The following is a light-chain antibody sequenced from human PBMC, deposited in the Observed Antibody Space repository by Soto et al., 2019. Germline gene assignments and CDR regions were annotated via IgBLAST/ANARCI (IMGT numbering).Light chain of an antibody. J-gene: IGKJ3*01. Sequence: EMVMTQSPDTLSVSPGERATLSCRASQSVSNNLAWYQKRPGQAPRLLIYDASTRAIGIPARFSGSGSGTEFTLTISSLQSEDFAVYYCQQYNKWPPFTFGPGTKVDIK. V-gene: IGKV3-15*01. CDR3: QQYNKWPPFT. CDR1: QSVSNN. CDR2: DAS.